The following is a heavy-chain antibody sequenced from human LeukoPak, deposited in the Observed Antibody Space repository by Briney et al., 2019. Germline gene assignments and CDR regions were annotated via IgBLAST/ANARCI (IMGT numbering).Heavy chain of an antibody. V-gene: IGHV4-4*07. J-gene: IGHJ4*02. D-gene: IGHD3-16*02. CDR3: ASGLGELSLYPFDY. CDR1: GGSISSYY. Sequence: SETLSLTCTVSGGSISSYYWSWIRQPAGKGLEWIGRIYTSGSTNYNPSLKSRVTMSVDTSKNQFSLKLSSVTAADTAVYYCASGLGELSLYPFDYWGQGTLVTVSS. CDR2: IYTSGST.